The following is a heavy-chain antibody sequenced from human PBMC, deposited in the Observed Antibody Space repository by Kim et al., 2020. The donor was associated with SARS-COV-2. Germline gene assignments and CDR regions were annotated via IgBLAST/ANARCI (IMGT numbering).Heavy chain of an antibody. CDR2: IYSGGST. CDR1: GFTVSSNY. CDR3: AISPSPIYDFFSLGDYYYYGMAV. J-gene: IGHJ6*02. Sequence: GGSLRLSCAASGFTVSSNYMSWVRQAPGKGLECVSVIYSGGSTYYADSVKGRFTISRDNSKNTLDLQMNSLRAEDTAVYYCAISPSPIYDFFSLGDYYYYGMAVWGQGTTVTVSS. D-gene: IGHD3-3*01. V-gene: IGHV3-53*01.